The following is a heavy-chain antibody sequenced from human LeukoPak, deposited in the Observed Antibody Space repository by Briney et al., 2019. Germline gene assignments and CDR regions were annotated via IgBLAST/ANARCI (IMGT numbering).Heavy chain of an antibody. CDR3: AKAAGIAARPGFDY. Sequence: GGSLRLSCAASGFTFSSYGMHWVRQAPGKGLEWVAFIRYDGSNKYYADSVKGRFTISRDNSKNTLYLQMNSLRAEDTAVYYCAKAAGIAARPGFDYWGQGTLVTVSS. CDR1: GFTFSSYG. CDR2: IRYDGSNK. V-gene: IGHV3-30*02. J-gene: IGHJ4*02. D-gene: IGHD6-6*01.